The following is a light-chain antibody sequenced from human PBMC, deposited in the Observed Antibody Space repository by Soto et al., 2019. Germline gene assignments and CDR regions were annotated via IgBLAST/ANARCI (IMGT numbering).Light chain of an antibody. J-gene: IGKJ4*01. V-gene: IGKV3-15*01. CDR3: QQYHNWPPLT. CDR1: ESVSSS. Sequence: EKVMTQSPATLSVSPGETATLSCRASESVSSSLAWYQQKPGQAPRLLIYGASARATGIPARFSGRGSGTEFTLTNSSLQSEDYAVYSCQQYHNWPPLTFGGGTKVEIK. CDR2: GAS.